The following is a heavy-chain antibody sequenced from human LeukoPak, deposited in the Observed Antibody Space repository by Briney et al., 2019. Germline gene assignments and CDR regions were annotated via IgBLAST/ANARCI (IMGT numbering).Heavy chain of an antibody. V-gene: IGHV4-34*01. J-gene: IGHJ4*02. CDR3: ARGDILTGYYNWVY. CDR2: INHSGST. D-gene: IGHD3-9*01. Sequence: PSETLSLTCAVYGGSFSGYYWSWIRQPLGKGLEWIGEINHSGSTNYSPSLKSRVTISVDTSKNQFSLKLSSVTAADTAVYYCARGDILTGYYNWVYWGQGTLVTVSS. CDR1: GGSFSGYY.